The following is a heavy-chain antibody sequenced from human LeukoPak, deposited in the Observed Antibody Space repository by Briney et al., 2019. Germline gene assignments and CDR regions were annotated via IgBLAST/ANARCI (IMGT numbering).Heavy chain of an antibody. Sequence: GASVKVSCKVSGYTLTELSMHWVREAPGKGLEWMGGFDPEDGETIYAQKFQGRVTMTEDTSTDTAYMELSSLRSEDTAVYYCATALGYVWGSYRYNGYPLLDYWGQGTLVTVSS. D-gene: IGHD3-16*02. CDR2: FDPEDGET. V-gene: IGHV1-24*01. J-gene: IGHJ4*02. CDR3: ATALGYVWGSYRYNGYPLLDY. CDR1: GYTLTELS.